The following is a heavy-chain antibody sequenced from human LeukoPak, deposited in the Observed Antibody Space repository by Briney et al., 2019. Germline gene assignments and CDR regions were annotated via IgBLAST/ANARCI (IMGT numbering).Heavy chain of an antibody. V-gene: IGHV1-46*01. CDR2: INRSGGSP. Sequence: GASVKVSCKASGFTFTNHNMHWVRQAPGQGLEWMGVINRSGGSPSYAQKFQGRVTMTRDTSTSTVYMELSSLRSEDTAVYYCARGNNYYGSGRDAFDIWGQGTMVTVSP. D-gene: IGHD3-10*01. J-gene: IGHJ3*02. CDR3: ARGNNYYGSGRDAFDI. CDR1: GFTFTNHN.